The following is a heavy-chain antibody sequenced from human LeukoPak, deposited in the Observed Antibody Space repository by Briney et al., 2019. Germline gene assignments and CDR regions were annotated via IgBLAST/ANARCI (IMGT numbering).Heavy chain of an antibody. Sequence: SDTLSLTCAVSGGSFSGYYWSWIRQPPGKGLEWIGEINHSGSTNYNPSPKSRVTISVDTSKNQFSLKLSSVTAADTAVYYCARAGRYCSGGSCYRSPIDYWGQGTLVTVSS. V-gene: IGHV4-34*01. CDR1: GGSFSGYY. D-gene: IGHD2-15*01. J-gene: IGHJ4*02. CDR3: ARAGRYCSGGSCYRSPIDY. CDR2: INHSGST.